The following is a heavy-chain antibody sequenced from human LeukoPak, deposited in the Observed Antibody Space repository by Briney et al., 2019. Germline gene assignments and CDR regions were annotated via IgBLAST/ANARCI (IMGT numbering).Heavy chain of an antibody. V-gene: IGHV4-59*12. CDR3: ASKGYWSYFDY. CDR2: IYYSGST. D-gene: IGHD3-22*01. Sequence: PSETLSLTCTVSGGSISSYYWSWIRQPPGKGLEWIGYIYYSGSTNYNPSLKSRVTISVDTSKNQFSLKLSSVTAADTAVYYCASKGYWSYFDYWGQGTLVTVSS. CDR1: GGSISSYY. J-gene: IGHJ4*02.